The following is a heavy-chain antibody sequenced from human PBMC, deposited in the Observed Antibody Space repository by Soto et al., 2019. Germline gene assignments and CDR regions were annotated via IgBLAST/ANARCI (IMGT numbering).Heavy chain of an antibody. Sequence: QVQLVQSGAEVKKPGSSVKVSCKASGGTFRSYAISWVRQAPCKGLEWMGGIIPIFGTANYAQKFQSSVTITADESTSTAYMELSSLSSEDTDVYYCERPNYYDSSGYYFWGQGTLVTVSS. CDR2: IIPIFGTA. J-gene: IGHJ4*02. D-gene: IGHD3-22*01. CDR1: GGTFRSYA. V-gene: IGHV1-69*01. CDR3: ERPNYYDSSGYYF.